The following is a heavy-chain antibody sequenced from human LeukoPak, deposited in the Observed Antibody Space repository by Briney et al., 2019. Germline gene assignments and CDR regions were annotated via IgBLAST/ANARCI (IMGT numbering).Heavy chain of an antibody. V-gene: IGHV3-66*01. CDR1: GFTLSSHY. CDR3: ARGGVTRGYYYYGMDV. Sequence: GGSLRLSCAVSGFTLSSHYMSWVRQAPGKGLEWVSVIYSGGSTYYADSVKGRFTISRDNSKNTLYLQMNSLRAEDTAVYYCARGGVTRGYYYYGMDVWGQGTTVTVSS. J-gene: IGHJ6*02. D-gene: IGHD2-21*02. CDR2: IYSGGST.